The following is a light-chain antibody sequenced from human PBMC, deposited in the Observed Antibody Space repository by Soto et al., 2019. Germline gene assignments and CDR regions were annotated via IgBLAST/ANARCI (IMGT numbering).Light chain of an antibody. V-gene: IGLV2-11*01. CDR3: CSSAGTYTSV. Sequence: QSALTQPRSVSGSPGQSVTISCTGTSSDVGGYNYVSWYQQHPGKAPKLMIYDVSKRPSGVPDRFSGSKPGNTASLTISGLQAEDEADYYCCSSAGTYTSVFGGGTKGTVL. CDR2: DVS. J-gene: IGLJ3*02. CDR1: SSDVGGYNY.